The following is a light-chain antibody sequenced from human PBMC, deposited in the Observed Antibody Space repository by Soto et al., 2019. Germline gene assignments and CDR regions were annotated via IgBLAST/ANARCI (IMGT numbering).Light chain of an antibody. V-gene: IGKV3-15*01. CDR3: QQYNNWEYT. CDR2: GAS. J-gene: IGKJ2*01. Sequence: EIVLTQSPATLSVSPGERATLSCRASQSFSTNLAWYQQKPGQAPRLLIYGASTRATGIPAKFSGSESGTEVTLPITRLQSEDFAVYYCQQYNNWEYTFGQGTKREI. CDR1: QSFSTN.